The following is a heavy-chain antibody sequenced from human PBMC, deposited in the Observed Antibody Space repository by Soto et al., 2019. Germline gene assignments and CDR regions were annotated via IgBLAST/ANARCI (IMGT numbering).Heavy chain of an antibody. J-gene: IGHJ5*02. CDR1: GGSISSYY. D-gene: IGHD5-18*01. CDR3: ARDSGYNYGSFRWFDP. CDR2: IYYSGST. V-gene: IGHV4-59*01. Sequence: PSETLSLTCTVSGGSISSYYWSWIRQPPGKGLEWIGYIYYSGSTNYTPSLKSRVTISVDTSKNQFSLKLSSVTAADTAVYYCARDSGYNYGSFRWFDPWCRGTLVTVSS.